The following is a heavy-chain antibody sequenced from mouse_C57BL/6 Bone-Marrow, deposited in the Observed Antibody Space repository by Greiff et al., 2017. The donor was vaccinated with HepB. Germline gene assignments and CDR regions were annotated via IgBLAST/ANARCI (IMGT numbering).Heavy chain of an antibody. CDR1: GYTFTSYG. V-gene: IGHV1-81*01. CDR3: ARGGENGSSHHWYIEG. CDR2: IYPRSGNT. Sequence: QVQLQQSGAELARPGASVKLSCKASGYTFTSYGISWVKQRTGQGLEWIGEIYPRSGNTYYNEKFKGKATLTADKSSSTAYMELRSLTSEDSADYFCARGGENGSSHHWYIEGWGTGTTVTVSS. J-gene: IGHJ1*03. D-gene: IGHD1-1*01.